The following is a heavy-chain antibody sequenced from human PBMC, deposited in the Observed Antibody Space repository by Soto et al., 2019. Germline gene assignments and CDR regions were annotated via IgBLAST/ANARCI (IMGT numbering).Heavy chain of an antibody. Sequence: AETLSLTCTVSGGSIISDYWSWIRQPPGKGLEWIGYISYSGSTNYNPSLKSRVTISVDTSKNQFSLNLSSVTAADTAVYYCARVLSGSSLFDYWGQGTLVTVSS. CDR2: ISYSGST. D-gene: IGHD1-26*01. V-gene: IGHV4-59*01. J-gene: IGHJ4*02. CDR3: ARVLSGSSLFDY. CDR1: GGSIISDY.